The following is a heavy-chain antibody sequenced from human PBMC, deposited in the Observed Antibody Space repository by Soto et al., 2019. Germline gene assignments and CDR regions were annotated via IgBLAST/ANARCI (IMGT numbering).Heavy chain of an antibody. J-gene: IGHJ6*02. CDR3: VKELIVVVPAAILGNYYYYGMDV. D-gene: IGHD2-2*02. Sequence: GGSLRLSCSASGCTFSSYAMHWVRQAPGKGLEYVSAISSNGGSTYYADSVKGRFTISRDNSKNTLYLQMSSLRAEDTAVYYCVKELIVVVPAAILGNYYYYGMDVWGQGTTVTVSS. V-gene: IGHV3-64D*06. CDR2: ISSNGGST. CDR1: GCTFSSYA.